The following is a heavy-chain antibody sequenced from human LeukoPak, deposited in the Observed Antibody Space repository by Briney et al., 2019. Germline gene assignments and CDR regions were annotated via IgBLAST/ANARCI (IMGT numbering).Heavy chain of an antibody. CDR1: GYTFSKYA. D-gene: IGHD2-2*01. CDR3: ARGGGGAVVPAL. J-gene: IGHJ4*02. Sequence: ASVKVSCQGSGYTFSKYAMNWVRPAPGQGLEWMGWINTKTGDPTYGQGFTGRFVFSLETSVSTAYFQINSLKAEDTAVYYCARGGGGAVVPALWGQGTLITVSS. CDR2: INTKTGDP. V-gene: IGHV7-4-1*02.